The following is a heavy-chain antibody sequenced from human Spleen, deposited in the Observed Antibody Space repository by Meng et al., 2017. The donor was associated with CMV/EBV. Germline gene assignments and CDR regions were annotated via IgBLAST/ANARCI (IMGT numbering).Heavy chain of an antibody. CDR3: ARGGDYSNYWYYFDY. J-gene: IGHJ4*02. Sequence: SGGTFSSYTITWVRKAHGQGLEWMGRIIPILGMANYAQKFQGRVTITADKSTSTAYMELSSLRSEDTAVYYCARGGDYSNYWYYFDYWGQGTLVTVSS. D-gene: IGHD4-11*01. CDR1: GGTFSSYT. CDR2: IIPILGMA. V-gene: IGHV1-69*02.